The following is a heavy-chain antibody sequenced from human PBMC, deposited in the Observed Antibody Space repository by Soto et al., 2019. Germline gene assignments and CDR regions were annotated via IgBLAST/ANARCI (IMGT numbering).Heavy chain of an antibody. Sequence: QVQLVQSGGEVKKPGASVKVSCKTSGYTFTSHGISWVRQAPGQGLEWMGWISAWNGKTNFAQKLQGRVTMTTETSTSTAYMELRSLRSDDTAVYYCARDQTAVPATKLDYLGQGTRVTVSS. V-gene: IGHV1-18*01. CDR3: ARDQTAVPATKLDY. CDR1: GYTFTSHG. D-gene: IGHD6-19*01. J-gene: IGHJ4*02. CDR2: ISAWNGKT.